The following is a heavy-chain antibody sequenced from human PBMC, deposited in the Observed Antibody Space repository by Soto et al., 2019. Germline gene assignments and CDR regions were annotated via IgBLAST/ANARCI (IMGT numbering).Heavy chain of an antibody. J-gene: IGHJ6*03. CDR3: ARDHIAAAGRYYYYYMDV. D-gene: IGHD6-13*01. CDR2: INAGNGNT. Sequence: ASVKVTCKASGYSFTRYAMHWVRQAPGQRVEWMGWINAGNGNTKYSQKFQGRVTITRDTSASTAYMELSSLRSEDTAVYYCARDHIAAAGRYYYYYMDVWGNWTTVTVSS. CDR1: GYSFTRYA. V-gene: IGHV1-3*01.